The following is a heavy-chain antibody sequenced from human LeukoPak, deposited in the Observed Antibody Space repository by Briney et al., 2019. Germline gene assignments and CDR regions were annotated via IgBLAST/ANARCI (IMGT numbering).Heavy chain of an antibody. Sequence: GGSLRLSCAASGFTFSSYGMHWVRQAPGKGLEWVAFILYDGSNKYYADSVKGRFTISRDNSKNTLYLQMNSLRAEDTAVYYCAKAGYCSSTTCKYLDYWGQGTLVTVSS. CDR3: AKAGYCSSTTCKYLDY. D-gene: IGHD2-2*01. CDR2: ILYDGSNK. V-gene: IGHV3-30*02. J-gene: IGHJ4*02. CDR1: GFTFSSYG.